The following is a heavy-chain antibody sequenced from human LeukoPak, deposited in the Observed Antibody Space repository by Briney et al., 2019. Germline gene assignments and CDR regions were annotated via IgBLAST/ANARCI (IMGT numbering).Heavy chain of an antibody. D-gene: IGHD2-15*01. CDR2: TYYRSKWYN. CDR3: ARDVPVVAATSYYFDY. V-gene: IGHV6-1*01. CDR1: GNSVSSNSAA. Sequence: SQTLSLTCAISGNSVSSNSAAWNWIRQSPSRGLEWLGRTYYRSKWYNDYAVSVKSRITINPDTSKNQFSLQLNSVTPEDTAVYYCARDVPVVAATSYYFDYWGQGTLVTVSS. J-gene: IGHJ4*02.